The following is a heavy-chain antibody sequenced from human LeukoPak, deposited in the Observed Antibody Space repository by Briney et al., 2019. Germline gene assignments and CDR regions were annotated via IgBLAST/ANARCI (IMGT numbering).Heavy chain of an antibody. D-gene: IGHD5-18*01. CDR1: GGSISSGGYY. Sequence: SETLSLTCTVSGGSISSGGYYWSWIRQHPGKGLEWIGYIYYSGSTYYNPSLKSRVTISVDTSKNQFSLKLSSVTAADTAVYYCAREVTDSFYYYYYMDVWGKGTTVTVSS. CDR2: IYYSGST. CDR3: AREVTDSFYYYYYMDV. V-gene: IGHV4-31*03. J-gene: IGHJ6*03.